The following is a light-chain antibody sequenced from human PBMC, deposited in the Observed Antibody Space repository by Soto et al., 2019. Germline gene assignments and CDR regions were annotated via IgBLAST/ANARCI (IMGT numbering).Light chain of an antibody. J-gene: IGKJ1*01. CDR2: DAS. CDR1: QAISVS. V-gene: IGKV1-5*01. CDR3: QQYEKYST. Sequence: IPMTQSPSTLSASVGDTVTISCRASQAISVSLAWYRQKPGKAPNLLIYDASTLQEGVPSRFSGSGSGTEFPLTVTRLQPDVFETYFCQQYEKYSTFGHGTKVDVK.